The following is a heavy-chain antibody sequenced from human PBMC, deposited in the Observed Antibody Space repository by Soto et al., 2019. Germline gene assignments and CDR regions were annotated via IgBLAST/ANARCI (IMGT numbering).Heavy chain of an antibody. D-gene: IGHD3-16*02. CDR3: ARALYDYVWGSYRINAFDY. Sequence: PGGSLRLSCAASGFSFRDYGMNWVRQAPGKGLEWVSYISSSGSTIYYADSVKGRFTISRDNAKNSLYLQMNSLRAEDTAVYYCARALYDYVWGSYRINAFDYWGQGTQVTVPQ. J-gene: IGHJ4*02. V-gene: IGHV3-48*04. CDR1: GFSFRDYG. CDR2: ISSSGSTI.